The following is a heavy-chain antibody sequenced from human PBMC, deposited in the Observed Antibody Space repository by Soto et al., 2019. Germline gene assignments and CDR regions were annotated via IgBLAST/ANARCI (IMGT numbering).Heavy chain of an antibody. CDR3: AKDQTGVVPAATQDWFDP. D-gene: IGHD2-2*01. CDR2: ISGSGGST. Sequence: GGSLRLSCAASGFTFSSYAMSWVRQAPGKGLEWVSAISGSGGSTYYADSVKGRFTISGDKSKNTLYLEMNSLRAEDTAVYYCAKDQTGVVPAATQDWFDPWGQGTLVTVSS. CDR1: GFTFSSYA. J-gene: IGHJ5*02. V-gene: IGHV3-23*01.